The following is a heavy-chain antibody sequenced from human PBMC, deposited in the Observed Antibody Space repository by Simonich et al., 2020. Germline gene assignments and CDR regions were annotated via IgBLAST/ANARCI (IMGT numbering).Heavy chain of an antibody. Sequence: QITLKESGPTLVKPTQTLTLTCTFSGFSLSTRGVGVGCIRKPPGKALEWLALIYWNDDKRYSPAMKSRLTITKDTSKNQVVLTMTNMDPVDTATYYCAHKVGYFDLWGRGTLVTVSS. J-gene: IGHJ2*01. CDR1: GFSLSTRGVG. CDR2: IYWNDDK. V-gene: IGHV2-5*01. CDR3: AHKVGYFDL.